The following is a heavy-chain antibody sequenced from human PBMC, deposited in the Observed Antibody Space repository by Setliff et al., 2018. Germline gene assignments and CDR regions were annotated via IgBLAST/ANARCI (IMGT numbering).Heavy chain of an antibody. V-gene: IGHV4-39*07. J-gene: IGHJ6*03. Sequence: SETLSLTCTVSGGSLRGNAIFWGWIRQPPGKGLEWIGSIYYTGDPYYNPSPKSRVTMSVDTSKNQLSLKLNSVTAADTAVYYCAREPTHTGYYYMDVWGKGTTVTVS. D-gene: IGHD4-17*01. CDR2: IYYTGDP. CDR1: GGSLRGNAIF. CDR3: AREPTHTGYYYMDV.